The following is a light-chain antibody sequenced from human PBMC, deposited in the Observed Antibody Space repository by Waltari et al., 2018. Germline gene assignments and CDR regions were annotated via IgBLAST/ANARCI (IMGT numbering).Light chain of an antibody. V-gene: IGKV3-11*01. CDR2: AAS. CDR1: QSVSSY. J-gene: IGKJ5*01. CDR3: QQRSNWPPSIT. Sequence: EIVLTQSQATLSLSPGERATLYSRASQSVSSYLAWYQQKPGQAPRLLIYAASNRATVIPARFSGNGSGTGFTLTSSSLEPEDFAVYYCQQRSNWPPSITFGQGTRLEIK.